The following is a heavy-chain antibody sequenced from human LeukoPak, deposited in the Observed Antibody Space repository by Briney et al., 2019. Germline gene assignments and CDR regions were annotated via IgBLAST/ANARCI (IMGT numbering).Heavy chain of an antibody. V-gene: IGHV3-23*01. CDR2: ISDSGGTT. CDR1: GFSVSDNS. J-gene: IGHJ4*02. D-gene: IGHD2-2*01. Sequence: GGSLRLSCTVSGFSVSDNSMSWVRQAPGKGLEWVSGISDSGGTTYYVDSVKGRFTISRDNSKNTLYLQINSLRAEDMALYYCAKSSDGSTSFDQWGQGTLVTVSS. CDR3: AKSSDGSTSFDQ.